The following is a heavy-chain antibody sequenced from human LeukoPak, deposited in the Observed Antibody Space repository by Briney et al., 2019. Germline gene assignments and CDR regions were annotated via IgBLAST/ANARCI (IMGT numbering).Heavy chain of an antibody. CDR3: AKDLAPIAVPHPAEH. Sequence: EGSLRLSCAASGFTFSSYAMSWVRQAPGKGLEWVSAISGSGGSTYYADSVKGRFTISRDNSKNTLYLQMNSLRAEDTAVYYCAKDLAPIAVPHPAEHWGQGTLVTVSS. D-gene: IGHD6-19*01. CDR2: ISGSGGST. CDR1: GFTFSSYA. V-gene: IGHV3-23*01. J-gene: IGHJ1*01.